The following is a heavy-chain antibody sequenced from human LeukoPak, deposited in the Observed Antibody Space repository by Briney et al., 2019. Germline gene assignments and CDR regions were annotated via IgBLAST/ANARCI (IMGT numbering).Heavy chain of an antibody. J-gene: IGHJ5*02. V-gene: IGHV4-59*11. CDR2: IYYSGST. Sequence: SSETLSLTCTVSGGSISSHYWSWIRQPPGKGLEWIGYIYYSGSTNYNPSLKSRVTISVDTSKNQFSLKLSSVTAADTAVYHCAREGLGGSYFNWFDPWGQGTLVTVSS. CDR3: AREGLGGSYFNWFDP. CDR1: GGSISSHY. D-gene: IGHD1-26*01.